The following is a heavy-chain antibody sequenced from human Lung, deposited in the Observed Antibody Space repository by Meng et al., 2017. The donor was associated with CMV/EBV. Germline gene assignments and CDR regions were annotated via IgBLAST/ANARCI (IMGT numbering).Heavy chain of an antibody. J-gene: IGHJ6*02. V-gene: IGHV4-39*01. CDR2: IYYSGST. CDR1: GGSISSSSYY. D-gene: IGHD2-21*01. CDR3: ARQSRRFHYYYGMDV. Sequence: SETXSLTCTVSGGSISSSSYYWGWIRQPPGKGLEWIGSIYYSGSTYYNPSLKSRVTISVDTSKNQFSLKLSSVTAADTAVYYCARQSRRFHYYYGMDVWGQGTXVTVSS.